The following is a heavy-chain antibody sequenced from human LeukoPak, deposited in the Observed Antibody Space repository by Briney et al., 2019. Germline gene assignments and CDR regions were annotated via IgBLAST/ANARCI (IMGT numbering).Heavy chain of an antibody. CDR1: SDSISSYY. J-gene: IGHJ5*02. V-gene: IGHV4-59*01. CDR2: IYYSGTT. Sequence: SETLSLTCTVSSDSISSYYWSWIRQPPGKGLEWIGYIYYSGTTKYNPSLKSRVTISIDTSKNQFSLKLSSVTAADTAVYYCARGRTATVTTNWFDPWGQGTLVTVSS. D-gene: IGHD4-11*01. CDR3: ARGRTATVTTNWFDP.